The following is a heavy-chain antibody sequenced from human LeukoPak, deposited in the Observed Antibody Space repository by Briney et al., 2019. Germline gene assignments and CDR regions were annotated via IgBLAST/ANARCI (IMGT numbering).Heavy chain of an antibody. J-gene: IGHJ4*02. CDR1: GFTVNTYA. D-gene: IGHD6-19*01. CDR3: ARAVGIAVSGVDY. Sequence: GGSLRLSCAASGFTVNTYAMSWVRQAPGKGLEGVSGISGSGGNTYYADSVKGRFTISRDNSKNTLYLQMNSLRAEDTALYYCARAVGIAVSGVDYWGQGTLVTVSS. V-gene: IGHV3-23*01. CDR2: ISGSGGNT.